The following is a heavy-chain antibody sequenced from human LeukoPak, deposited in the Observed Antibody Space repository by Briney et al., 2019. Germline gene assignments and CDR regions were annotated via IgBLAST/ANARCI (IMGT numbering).Heavy chain of an antibody. D-gene: IGHD3-3*01. Sequence: SETLSLTCTVSGYSISSGYYWGWIRQPPGKGLEWIGSLYHSGTSYYNPSLKSRVTISIDTSKNQFSLELNSVTAADTAMYYCAREFPLRFLEWGTMYNWFDPWGQGTLVTVSS. CDR2: LYHSGTS. CDR1: GYSISSGYY. V-gene: IGHV4-38-2*02. J-gene: IGHJ5*02. CDR3: AREFPLRFLEWGTMYNWFDP.